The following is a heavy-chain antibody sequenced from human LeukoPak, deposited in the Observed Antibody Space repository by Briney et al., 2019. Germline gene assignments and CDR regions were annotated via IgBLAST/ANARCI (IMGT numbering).Heavy chain of an antibody. CDR1: GFTFSSYA. V-gene: IGHV3-30*04. D-gene: IGHD6-13*01. Sequence: GGSLRLSCAASGFTFSSYAMHWVRQAPGKGLEWVAVISYDGSNKYYADSVKGRFTISRDNAKNSLYLQMNSLRAEDTAVYYCARDLLKPGIAAAGTQYYFDYWGQGTLVTVSS. CDR3: ARDLLKPGIAAAGTQYYFDY. CDR2: ISYDGSNK. J-gene: IGHJ4*02.